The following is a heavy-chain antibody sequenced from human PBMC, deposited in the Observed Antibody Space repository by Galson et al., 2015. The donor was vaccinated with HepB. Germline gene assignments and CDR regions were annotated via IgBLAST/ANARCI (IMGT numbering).Heavy chain of an antibody. D-gene: IGHD3-3*01. CDR1: GFTSNSA. J-gene: IGHJ3*02. CDR3: ARDGVPDTIFGVVIEDAFDI. CDR2: ISYDGSNK. V-gene: IGHV3-30-3*01. Sequence: SLRLSCAASGFTSNSAMHRVRQAPGKGLEWVAVISYDGSNKFYADSVRGRFTISRDNSKNTLYLQMNSLRAEDTALYYCARDGVPDTIFGVVIEDAFDIWGQGTMVIVSS.